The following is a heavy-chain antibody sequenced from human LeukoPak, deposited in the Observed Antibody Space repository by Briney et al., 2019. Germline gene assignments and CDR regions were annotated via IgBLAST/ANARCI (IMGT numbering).Heavy chain of an antibody. Sequence: PSETLSLTCTVSGYSVSTDYYWGWIRQPPGKGLEWIGNIYHDGSTYYNPSLKSRVTISVDTSKNQFSLKLTSVTAADTAVYYCARGIEGYDSSFWGQGTLVTVSS. CDR2: IYHDGST. V-gene: IGHV4-38-2*02. CDR1: GYSVSTDYY. D-gene: IGHD3-22*01. CDR3: ARGIEGYDSSF. J-gene: IGHJ4*02.